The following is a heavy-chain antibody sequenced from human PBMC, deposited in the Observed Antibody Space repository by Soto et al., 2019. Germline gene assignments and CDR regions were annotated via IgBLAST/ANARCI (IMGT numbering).Heavy chain of an antibody. J-gene: IGHJ6*02. CDR1: GFTFGDYA. Sequence: PGGSLRLSCTASGFTFGDYAMSWFRQAPGKGLEWVGFIRSKAYGGTTEYAASVKGRFTISRDDSKSIAYLQMNSLKTEDTVGYYCTSSLMEQQLPHQKYYYYYYGMDVWGQGTTVTVSS. D-gene: IGHD6-13*01. CDR3: TSSLMEQQLPHQKYYYYYYGMDV. CDR2: IRSKAYGGTT. V-gene: IGHV3-49*03.